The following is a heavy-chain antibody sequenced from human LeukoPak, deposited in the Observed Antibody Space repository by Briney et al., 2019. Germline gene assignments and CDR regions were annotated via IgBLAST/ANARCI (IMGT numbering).Heavy chain of an antibody. J-gene: IGHJ4*02. CDR3: AKDALVSSGWYFDY. V-gene: IGHV3-30*02. D-gene: IGHD6-19*01. CDR2: IRYDGSNK. CDR1: GFSFSNYG. Sequence: GGSLRLSCAASGFSFSNYGMHWVRQAPGKGLEWVAFIRYDGSNKYYADSVKGRFTISRDNSKNTLYLQMNSLRAEDTAVYYCAKDALVSSGWYFDYWGQGTLVTVSS.